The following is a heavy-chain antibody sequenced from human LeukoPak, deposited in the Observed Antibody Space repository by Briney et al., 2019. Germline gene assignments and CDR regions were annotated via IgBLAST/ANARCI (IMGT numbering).Heavy chain of an antibody. CDR2: ISSSSSYI. Sequence: GGSLRLSCAASGFTFSSYSMNWVRQAPGKGLEWVSSISSSSSYIYYADSVKGRFTISRDNAKNSLYLQMNSLRAEDTAVYYCARGPEGSHYYYYYMDVWGKGTTVTISS. V-gene: IGHV3-21*01. CDR1: GFTFSSYS. CDR3: ARGPEGSHYYYYYMDV. J-gene: IGHJ6*03.